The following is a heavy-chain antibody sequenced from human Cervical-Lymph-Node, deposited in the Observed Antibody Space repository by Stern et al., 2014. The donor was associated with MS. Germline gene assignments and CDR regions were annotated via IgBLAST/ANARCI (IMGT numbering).Heavy chain of an antibody. V-gene: IGHV3-11*01. Sequence: VQLVESGGGLVKPGGSLRLSCAASGFTFTDYYMSWIRPAPGKGLEWISYISSSGTTLYYADSVKGRFTISRDNAKNSLYLQMNSLRAEDTAVYYCARRRSNGFYNYWGQGTLVTVSS. D-gene: IGHD3-22*01. CDR2: ISSSGTTL. J-gene: IGHJ4*02. CDR3: ARRRSNGFYNY. CDR1: GFTFTDYY.